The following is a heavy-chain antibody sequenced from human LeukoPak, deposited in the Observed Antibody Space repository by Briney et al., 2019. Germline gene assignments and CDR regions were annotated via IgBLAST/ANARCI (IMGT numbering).Heavy chain of an antibody. V-gene: IGHV1-69*13. CDR1: GGTFSSYA. Sequence: SVKVSCKASGGTFSSYAISWVRQAPGQGLEWMGGIIPIFGTANYAQKFQGRVTITADESTSTAYMELSSLRSEDTAVYYCATDRRITIFGVVIPFGAFDIWGQGTMVTVSS. D-gene: IGHD3-3*01. CDR2: IIPIFGTA. CDR3: ATDRRITIFGVVIPFGAFDI. J-gene: IGHJ3*02.